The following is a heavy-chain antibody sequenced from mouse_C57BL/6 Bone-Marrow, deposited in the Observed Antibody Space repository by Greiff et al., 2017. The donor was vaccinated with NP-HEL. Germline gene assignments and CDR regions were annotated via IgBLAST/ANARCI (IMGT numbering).Heavy chain of an antibody. J-gene: IGHJ2*01. CDR1: GYTFTSYW. V-gene: IGHV1-50*01. D-gene: IGHD1-1*01. CDR2: IDPSDSYT. CDR3: ATYYGSSYVDY. Sequence: QVQLQQSGAELVKPGASVKLSCKASGYTFTSYWMQWVNQRPGQGLEWIGEIDPSDSYTNYNQKFKGKATLTVDTSSSTAYMQLSSLTSEDSAVYYCATYYGSSYVDYWGQGTTLTVSS.